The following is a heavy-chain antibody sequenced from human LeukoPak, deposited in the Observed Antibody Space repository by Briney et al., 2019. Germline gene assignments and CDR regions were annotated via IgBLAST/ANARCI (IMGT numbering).Heavy chain of an antibody. CDR1: GGSISSYY. CDR2: IYYSGST. Sequence: PSETLSLTCTVSGGSISSYYWSWIRQPPGKGLEWIGYIYYSGSTSYNPSLKSRVTISVDTSKNQFPLKLSSVTAADTAVYYCARDILTGRDAFDIWGQGTRVTVSS. CDR3: ARDILTGRDAFDI. J-gene: IGHJ3*02. D-gene: IGHD3-9*01. V-gene: IGHV4-59*01.